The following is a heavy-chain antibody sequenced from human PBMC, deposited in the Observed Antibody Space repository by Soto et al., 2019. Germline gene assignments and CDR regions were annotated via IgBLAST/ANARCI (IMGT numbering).Heavy chain of an antibody. CDR2: ISGSGGST. V-gene: IGHV3-23*01. CDR1: GFTFRSYA. CDR3: AKAYYYDSSGYSYFDY. D-gene: IGHD3-22*01. Sequence: PGGSLRLSCAASGFTFRSYAMSWVRQAPGKGLEWVSAISGSGGSTYYADSVKGRFTISRDNSKNTLYLQMNSLRAEDTAVYYCAKAYYYDSSGYSYFDYWGQGTLVTVSS. J-gene: IGHJ4*02.